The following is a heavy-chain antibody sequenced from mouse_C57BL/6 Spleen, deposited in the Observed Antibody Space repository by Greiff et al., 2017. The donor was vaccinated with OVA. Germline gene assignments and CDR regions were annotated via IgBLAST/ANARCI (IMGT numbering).Heavy chain of an antibody. CDR2: ISSGGDYI. V-gene: IGHV5-9-1*02. CDR1: GFTFSSYA. CDR3: TREGGIVYFDY. Sequence: EVMLVESGEGLVKPGGSLKLSCAASGFTFSSYAMSWVRQTPEKRLEWVAYISSGGDYIYYADTVKGRFTISRDNARNTLYLQMSSLKSEDTAMYYCTREGGIVYFDYWGQGTTLTVSS. D-gene: IGHD2-12*01. J-gene: IGHJ2*01.